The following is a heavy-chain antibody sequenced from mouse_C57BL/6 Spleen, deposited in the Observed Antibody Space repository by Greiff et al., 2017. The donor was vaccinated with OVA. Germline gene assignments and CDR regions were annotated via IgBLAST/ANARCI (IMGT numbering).Heavy chain of an antibody. D-gene: IGHD2-4*01. CDR3: ARGGLRQGWYFDV. Sequence: QVHVKQSGAELVKPGASVKMSCKASGYTFTTYPIEWMKQNHGKSLEWIGNFHPYNDDTKYNEKFKGKATLTVEKSSSTVYLELSRLTSDDSAVYYCARGGLRQGWYFDVWGTGTTVTVSS. CDR1: GYTFTTYP. CDR2: FHPYNDDT. V-gene: IGHV1-47*01. J-gene: IGHJ1*03.